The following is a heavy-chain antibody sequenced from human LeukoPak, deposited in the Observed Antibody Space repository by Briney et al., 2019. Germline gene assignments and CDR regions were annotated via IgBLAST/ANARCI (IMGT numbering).Heavy chain of an antibody. D-gene: IGHD6-13*01. CDR3: ARGGSGSSSWYGGNWFDP. CDR2: INPNSGGT. CDR1: GYTFTGYY. J-gene: IGHJ5*02. V-gene: IGHV1-2*02. Sequence: ASVKVSCKASGYTFTGYYMHWVRQAPGQGLEWMGWINPNSGGTNYAQKFQGRVTMTRDTSISTAYMELSRLRSDDTAVYYCARGGSGSSSWYGGNWFDPWGQGTLVTVSS.